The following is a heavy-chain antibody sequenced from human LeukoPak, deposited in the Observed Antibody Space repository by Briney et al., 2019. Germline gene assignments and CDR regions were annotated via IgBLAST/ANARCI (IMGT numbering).Heavy chain of an antibody. D-gene: IGHD6-13*01. V-gene: IGHV3-23*01. CDR3: AKDSSSWYDAFDI. CDR2: ISGSGGST. Sequence: PGGSLRLSCAASGFTFSSYGMHWVRQAPGKGLEWVLAISGSGGSTYYADSVKGRFTISRDNSKNTLYLQMNSLRAEDTAVYYCAKDSSSWYDAFDIWGQGTMVTVSS. CDR1: GFTFSSYG. J-gene: IGHJ3*02.